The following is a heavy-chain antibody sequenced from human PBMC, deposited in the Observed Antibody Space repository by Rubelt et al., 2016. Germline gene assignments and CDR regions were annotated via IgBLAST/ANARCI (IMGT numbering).Heavy chain of an antibody. V-gene: IGHV4-39*07. J-gene: IGHJ6*03. Sequence: QLQLQESGPGLVKPSETLSLTCTVSGGSISSSSYYWGWIRQPPGKGLEWIGSIYYSGSTYYNPSLTSRVTISVDTSKNQFSLKLSSVTAADTAVYYCARAVSYYDSSGYGYYYYMDVWGKGTTVTVSS. CDR1: GGSISSSSYY. D-gene: IGHD3-22*01. CDR2: IYYSGST. CDR3: ARAVSYYDSSGYGYYYYMDV.